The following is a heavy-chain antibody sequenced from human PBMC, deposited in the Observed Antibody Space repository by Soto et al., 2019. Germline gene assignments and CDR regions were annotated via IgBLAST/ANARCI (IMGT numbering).Heavy chain of an antibody. CDR2: IYYSGST. D-gene: IGHD3-10*01. J-gene: IGHJ4*02. Sequence: QVQLQESGPGLVKPSQTLSLTCTVSGGSISSGGYYWSWIRQHPGKGLEWIGYIYYSGSTYYNPSLKSRVTIAVHTSKNQFSLKLSSVPAADTAVYYCARLYYYGSGSARFNFDYWGQGTLVTVSS. CDR3: ARLYYYGSGSARFNFDY. CDR1: GGSISSGGYY. V-gene: IGHV4-31*03.